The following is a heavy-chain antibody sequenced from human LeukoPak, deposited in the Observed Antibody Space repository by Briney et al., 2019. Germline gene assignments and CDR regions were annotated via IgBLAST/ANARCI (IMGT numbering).Heavy chain of an antibody. Sequence: SETLSLTCTVSGGSISSYYWSWIRQPPGKGLEWTGYIYYSGSTNYNPSLKSRVTISVDASKNQFSLKLSSVTAADTAVYYCARDSRSGWDFDYWGQGTLVTVSS. J-gene: IGHJ4*02. D-gene: IGHD6-19*01. V-gene: IGHV4-59*01. CDR3: ARDSRSGWDFDY. CDR1: GGSISSYY. CDR2: IYYSGST.